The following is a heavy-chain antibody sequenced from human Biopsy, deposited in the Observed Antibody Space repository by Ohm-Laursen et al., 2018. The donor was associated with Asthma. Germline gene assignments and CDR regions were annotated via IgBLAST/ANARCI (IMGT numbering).Heavy chain of an antibody. Sequence: GTLSLTCTVSGAYIGTPDYHWSWIRQSPGKGLEWIGEINYRGDTNYNPSLESRVSISVDTSTYHFSLRLNSVTAADTAVYYCVRGEEVAGTYFKDWDQGTLVTVSS. D-gene: IGHD6-19*01. CDR2: INYRGDT. J-gene: IGHJ1*01. CDR3: VRGEEVAGTYFKD. CDR1: GAYIGTPDYH. V-gene: IGHV4-39*02.